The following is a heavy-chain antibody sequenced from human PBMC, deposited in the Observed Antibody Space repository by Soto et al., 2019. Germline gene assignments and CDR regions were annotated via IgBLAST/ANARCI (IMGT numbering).Heavy chain of an antibody. D-gene: IGHD6-6*01. Sequence: TLSLTCAVSGGSISSSNWWSWVRQPPGKGLEWIGEIYHSGSTNYNPSLKSRVTISVDKSENQFSLKLSSVTAADTAVYYCAREERYSSSLGYYYYYGMDVWGQGTTVTVSS. CDR1: GGSISSSNW. CDR2: IYHSGST. J-gene: IGHJ6*02. CDR3: AREERYSSSLGYYYYYGMDV. V-gene: IGHV4-4*02.